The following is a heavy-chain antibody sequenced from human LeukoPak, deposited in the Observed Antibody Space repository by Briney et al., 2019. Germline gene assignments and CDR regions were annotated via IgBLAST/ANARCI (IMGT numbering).Heavy chain of an antibody. CDR1: GGSFSGYY. CDR3: ARGYFRGWHSSSWYGGSRWWFDP. V-gene: IGHV4-34*01. CDR2: INHSGST. Sequence: SETLSLTCAVYGGSFSGYYWSWIRQPPGKGLEWIGEINHSGSTNYNPSLKSRVTISVDTSKNQFSLKLSSVTAADTAVYYCARGYFRGWHSSSWYGGSRWWFDPWGQGTLVTVSS. D-gene: IGHD6-13*01. J-gene: IGHJ5*02.